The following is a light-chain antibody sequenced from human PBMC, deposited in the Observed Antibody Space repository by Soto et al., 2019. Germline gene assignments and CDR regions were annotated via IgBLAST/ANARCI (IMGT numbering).Light chain of an antibody. CDR3: SSYTSSTSVI. Sequence: QSVLTQPDSVSGSPGQSIAIAFTGTSSDVGGYNFVSWYQQHPDKAPKLMIYDVSQRPPGVSYRFSGSKSGNTASLTISGLQAEDEADYYCSSYTSSTSVIFGGGTQLTVL. CDR1: SSDVGGYNF. V-gene: IGLV2-14*03. CDR2: DVS. J-gene: IGLJ2*01.